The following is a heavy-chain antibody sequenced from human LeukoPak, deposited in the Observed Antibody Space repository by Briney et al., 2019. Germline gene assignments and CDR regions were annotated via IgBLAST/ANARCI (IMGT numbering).Heavy chain of an antibody. D-gene: IGHD5-18*01. CDR1: GGSISSYY. V-gene: IGHV4-59*01. Sequence: SETLSLTCTVSGGSISSYYWSWIRQPPGKGLELIGYIYYSGSTNYNPSLKSRVTISVDTSKNQFSLKLSSVTAADTAVYYCARGGYSYGSYYFDYWGQGTLVTVSS. J-gene: IGHJ4*02. CDR2: IYYSGST. CDR3: ARGGYSYGSYYFDY.